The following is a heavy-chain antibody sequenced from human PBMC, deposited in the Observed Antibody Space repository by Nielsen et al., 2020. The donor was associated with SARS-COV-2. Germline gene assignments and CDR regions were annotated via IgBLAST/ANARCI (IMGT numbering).Heavy chain of an antibody. D-gene: IGHD6-13*01. CDR2: ISSSSTYI. J-gene: IGHJ4*02. Sequence: VRQAPGKGLEWVSSISSSSTYIYYADSVKGRFTISRDNAKNSLYLQMNSLRAEDTAVYYCARRSSSWYGDYWGQGTLVTVSS. CDR3: ARRSSSWYGDY. V-gene: IGHV3-21*01.